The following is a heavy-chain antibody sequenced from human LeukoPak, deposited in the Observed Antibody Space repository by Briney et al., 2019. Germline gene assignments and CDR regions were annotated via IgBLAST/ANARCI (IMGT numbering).Heavy chain of an antibody. CDR3: ARHVIRGRIAVAGHFDY. V-gene: IGHV1-69*05. D-gene: IGHD6-19*01. J-gene: IGHJ4*02. CDR1: GGTFSSYA. Sequence: SVKVSCKASGGTFSSYAISWVRQAPGQGLEWMGGIIPIFGTANYAQKFQGRVTITTDESTSTAYMELSSLRSEDTAVYYCARHVIRGRIAVAGHFDYWGQGTLVTVSS. CDR2: IIPIFGTA.